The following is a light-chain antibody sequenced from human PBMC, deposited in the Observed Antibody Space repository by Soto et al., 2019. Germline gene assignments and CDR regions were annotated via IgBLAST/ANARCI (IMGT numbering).Light chain of an antibody. V-gene: IGKV1-16*02. CDR2: AAS. CDR1: QGINNN. Sequence: DIQMTQSPSSLSASVGDRVTITCRASQGINNNLAWFQQKPGKAPKCLIYAASSLQSGVPSKFSGSGSCTDFTLTISSLQPEDFATEYGQQYHSDPVTFGGGTKVEIK. J-gene: IGKJ4*01. CDR3: QQYHSDPVT.